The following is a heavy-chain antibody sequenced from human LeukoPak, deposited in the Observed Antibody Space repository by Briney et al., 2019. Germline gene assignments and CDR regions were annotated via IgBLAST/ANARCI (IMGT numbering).Heavy chain of an antibody. Sequence: SETLSLTCAVYGGSFSGHYWSWIRQPPGKGLEWIGEINHSGSTNYNPSLKSRVTISVDTSKNQFSLKLSSVTAADTAVYYCARALMLYSSSWGYYFDYWGQGTLVTVSS. CDR2: INHSGST. D-gene: IGHD6-13*01. J-gene: IGHJ4*02. CDR1: GGSFSGHY. CDR3: ARALMLYSSSWGYYFDY. V-gene: IGHV4-34*01.